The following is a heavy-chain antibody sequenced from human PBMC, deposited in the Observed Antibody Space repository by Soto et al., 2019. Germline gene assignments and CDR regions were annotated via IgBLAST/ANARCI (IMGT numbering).Heavy chain of an antibody. J-gene: IGHJ3*02. Sequence: QVQLVESGGGVVQPGRSLRLSCAASGFTFSSYVMHWVRQAPGKGLEWVAVISYDGSDKYYADSVKGRFTISRDNSKNTLYLQMNSLRAEDTAVYYCARYIVVVTATYAFDIWGQGTMVTVSS. CDR1: GFTFSSYV. V-gene: IGHV3-30-3*01. CDR2: ISYDGSDK. CDR3: ARYIVVVTATYAFDI. D-gene: IGHD2-21*02.